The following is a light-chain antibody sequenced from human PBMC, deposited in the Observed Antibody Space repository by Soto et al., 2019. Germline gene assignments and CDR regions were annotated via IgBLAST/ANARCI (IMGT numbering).Light chain of an antibody. Sequence: LTQPASVSGSPGQSITISCTGTSSDVGGYNYVSWYQQHPGKAPKLMIYEVSHRPSGVSNRFSGSKSGNTASLTISGLQAEDEADYYCSSYTSSSTYVFGTGTKVTVL. CDR2: EVS. CDR3: SSYTSSSTYV. J-gene: IGLJ1*01. CDR1: SSDVGGYNY. V-gene: IGLV2-14*01.